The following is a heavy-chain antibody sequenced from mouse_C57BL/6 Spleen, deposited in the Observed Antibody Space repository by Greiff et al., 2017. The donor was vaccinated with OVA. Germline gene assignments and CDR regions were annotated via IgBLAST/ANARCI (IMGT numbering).Heavy chain of an antibody. V-gene: IGHV1-26*01. CDR1: GYTFTDYY. CDR3: ESGSSYFDV. J-gene: IGHJ1*03. D-gene: IGHD1-1*01. Sequence: VQLQQSGPELVKPGASVKISCKASGYTFTDYYMNWVKQSHGKSLEWIGDINPNNGGTSYNQKFKGKATLTVDKSSSTAYMELRSLTSEDSAVYYCESGSSYFDVWGTGTTVTVSS. CDR2: INPNNGGT.